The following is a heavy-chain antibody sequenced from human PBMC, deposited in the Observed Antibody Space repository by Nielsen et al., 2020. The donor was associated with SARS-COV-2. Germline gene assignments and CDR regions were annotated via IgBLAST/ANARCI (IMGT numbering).Heavy chain of an antibody. CDR1: GGSISSGDYY. J-gene: IGHJ3*02. CDR2: IYYSGST. CDR3: ATAVGATSSHDAFDI. Sequence: SETLSLTCTVSGGSISSGDYYWSWIRQPPGKGLEWIGYIYYSGSTYYNPSLKSRVTISVDTSKNQFSLKLRSVTAADTAVYFCATAVGATSSHDAFDIWGQGTMVTVSS. D-gene: IGHD1-26*01. V-gene: IGHV4-30-4*01.